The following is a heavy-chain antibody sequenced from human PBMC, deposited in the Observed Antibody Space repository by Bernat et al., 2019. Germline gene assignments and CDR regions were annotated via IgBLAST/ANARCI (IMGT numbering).Heavy chain of an antibody. CDR3: AKDRGVYFDWLSNSYYFDY. CDR2: ISGDGGST. D-gene: IGHD3-9*01. Sequence: EVQLVESGGGVVQPGGSLRLSCAASGFTFDDYAMHWVRQAPGKGLEWVSLISGDGGSTYYADSVKGRFTISRDNSKNSLYLQMNSLRTEDTALYYCAKDRGVYFDWLSNSYYFDYWGQGSLFTVSS. J-gene: IGHJ4*02. CDR1: GFTFDDYA. V-gene: IGHV3-43*02.